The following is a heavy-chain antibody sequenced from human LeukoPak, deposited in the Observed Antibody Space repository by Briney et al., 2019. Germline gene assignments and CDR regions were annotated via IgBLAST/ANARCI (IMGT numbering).Heavy chain of an antibody. CDR1: GFSFSDTY. V-gene: IGHV3-11*01. Sequence: PGGSPRLSCAASGFSFSDTYMSWIRQAPGKGLEWIAYIATGGYTLDYADSVRGRFTASRDNAKNSLYLQMNSLRVEDTAVYYCATSSFYGQLWGQGTLVTVSS. J-gene: IGHJ1*01. D-gene: IGHD2/OR15-2a*01. CDR3: ATSSFYGQL. CDR2: IATGGYTL.